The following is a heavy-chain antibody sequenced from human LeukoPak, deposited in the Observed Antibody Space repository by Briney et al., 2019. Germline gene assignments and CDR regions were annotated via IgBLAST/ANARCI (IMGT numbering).Heavy chain of an antibody. CDR3: ARRFDFVYDYVYYFDS. Sequence: SETLSHTCTVSGGSISSYYWSWIRQPPGKGLEWIGYIYYSGSTNYNPSLKSRVTISVDTSKNQFSLKLSSVIAADTAVYYCARRFDFVYDYVYYFDSWGQGTLVTVSS. CDR1: GGSISSYY. D-gene: IGHD5/OR15-5a*01. J-gene: IGHJ4*02. V-gene: IGHV4-59*01. CDR2: IYYSGST.